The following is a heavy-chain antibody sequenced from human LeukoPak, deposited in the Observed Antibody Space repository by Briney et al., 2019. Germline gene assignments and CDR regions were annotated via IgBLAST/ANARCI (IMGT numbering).Heavy chain of an antibody. CDR1: GFTFSNYA. CDR3: TRDLGFAY. V-gene: IGHV3-23*01. D-gene: IGHD7-27*01. CDR2: ISGSGGST. J-gene: IGHJ4*02. Sequence: GGSLRLSCAASGFTFSNYAMTWVRQAPGKGLEWVSAISGSGGSTYYADSVKGRFTISRDNAKNTLYLQMNSLRAEDTAVYYCTRDLGFAYWGQGTLVTVSS.